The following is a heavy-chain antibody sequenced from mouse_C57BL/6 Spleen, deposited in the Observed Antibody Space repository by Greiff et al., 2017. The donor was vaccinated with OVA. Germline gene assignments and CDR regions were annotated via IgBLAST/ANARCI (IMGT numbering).Heavy chain of an antibody. D-gene: IGHD4-1*01. J-gene: IGHJ2*01. V-gene: IGHV1-59*01. CDR3: AHGKRGDY. Sequence: VQLQQPGAELVRPGTSVKLSCKASGYTFTSYWVHWVTQRPGQGLEWIGVIDPSDSYTNYNQKFKGKATLTVDTSSSTAYMQLSSLTSEDSAVYYCAHGKRGDYWGQGTTLTVSS. CDR1: GYTFTSYW. CDR2: IDPSDSYT.